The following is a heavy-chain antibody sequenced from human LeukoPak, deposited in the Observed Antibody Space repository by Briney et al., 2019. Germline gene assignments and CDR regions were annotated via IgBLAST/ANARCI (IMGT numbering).Heavy chain of an antibody. CDR2: IKSKAFRGTT. CDR3: TQTVAGIHDY. D-gene: IGHD6-19*01. Sequence: PGRSLRLSCTVSGFSIGDYAMSWVRQAPGKGLECVGFIKSKAFRGTTQYAASLKGRFSISRDDFKSIAYLQMNSLKTEDTAVYYCTQTVAGIHDYWGQGTLVTVSS. V-gene: IGHV3-49*04. J-gene: IGHJ4*02. CDR1: GFSIGDYA.